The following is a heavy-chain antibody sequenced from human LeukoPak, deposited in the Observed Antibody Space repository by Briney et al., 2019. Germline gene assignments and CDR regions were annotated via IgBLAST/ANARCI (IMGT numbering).Heavy chain of an antibody. V-gene: IGHV1-2*02. J-gene: IGHJ4*02. Sequence: ASVKVSCKASGYTFTGYYMHWVRQAPGHGLEWRGWITPNSGGTNYAQKVQGRVTMTRDTSISTAYMELSRLRSDDTAVYYCARDGWDSGTDPLNYWGQGTLVTVSS. CDR3: ARDGWDSGTDPLNY. D-gene: IGHD6-19*01. CDR1: GYTFTGYY. CDR2: ITPNSGGT.